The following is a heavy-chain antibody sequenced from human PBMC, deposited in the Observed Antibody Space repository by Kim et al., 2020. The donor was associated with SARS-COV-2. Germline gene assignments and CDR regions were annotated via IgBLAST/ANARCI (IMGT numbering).Heavy chain of an antibody. CDR1: GYTFTSYG. Sequence: ASVKVSCKASGYTFTSYGISWVRQAPGQGLEWMGWISAYNGNTNYAQKLQGRVTMTTDTSTSTAYMELRSLRSDDTAVYYCARERNDLYDFWSGYYQPSYYYYYYGMDVWGQGTTVTVSS. CDR2: ISAYNGNT. V-gene: IGHV1-18*04. CDR3: ARERNDLYDFWSGYYQPSYYYYYYGMDV. J-gene: IGHJ6*02. D-gene: IGHD3-3*01.